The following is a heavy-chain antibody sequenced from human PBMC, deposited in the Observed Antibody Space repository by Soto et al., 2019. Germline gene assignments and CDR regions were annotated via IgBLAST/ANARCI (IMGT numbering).Heavy chain of an antibody. V-gene: IGHV1-45*02. D-gene: IGHD5-12*01. J-gene: IGHJ4*02. CDR3: ASESVDNRYYFDY. Sequence: ASMKVSCKASGYTFTYRYLHWVRQAPGQALEWMGWITPFNGNTNYAQKFQDRVTITRDRSMSTAYMELSSLRSEDTAMYYCASESVDNRYYFDYWGQGTLVTVSS. CDR2: ITPFNGNT. CDR1: GYTFTYRY.